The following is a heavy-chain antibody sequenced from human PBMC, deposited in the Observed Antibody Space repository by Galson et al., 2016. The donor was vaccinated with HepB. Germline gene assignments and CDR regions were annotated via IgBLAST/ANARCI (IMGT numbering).Heavy chain of an antibody. J-gene: IGHJ5*02. CDR2: INKDGSGK. V-gene: IGHV3-7*03. CDR1: GFMFSGYW. Sequence: SLRLSCAASGFMFSGYWMNWVRQAPGKGLEWVANINKDGSGKYYVDSVKGRFTISRDNTKNSLHLQMNSLRAEDTAVYYCASDIVVEPAAWGQGTLVTVPS. CDR3: ASDIVVEPAA. D-gene: IGHD2-2*01.